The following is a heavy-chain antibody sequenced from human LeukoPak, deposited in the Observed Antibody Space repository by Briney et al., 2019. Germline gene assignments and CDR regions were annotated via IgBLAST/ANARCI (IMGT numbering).Heavy chain of an antibody. CDR1: GFTFSSYS. CDR2: ISSSSSYI. J-gene: IGHJ4*02. CDR3: ARDYDTTTHFDY. Sequence: GGSLRLSCAASGFTFSSYSMNWVRQAPGKWLEWVSSISSSSSYIYYADSVKGRFTISRDNAKNSLYLQMNSLRAEDTAVYYCARDYDTTTHFDYWGQGTLVTVSS. V-gene: IGHV3-21*01. D-gene: IGHD3-16*01.